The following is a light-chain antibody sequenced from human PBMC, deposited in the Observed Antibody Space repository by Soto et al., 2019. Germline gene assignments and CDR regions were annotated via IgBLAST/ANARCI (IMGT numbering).Light chain of an antibody. Sequence: QSALTQPASVSGSPGQSITISCTGTSSDVGGYNYVSWFQHHPGKAPKLIIYEVSYRPSGVSARFSSSKSGDTASLTISGLQAEDEADYYCSSFTNTITRYAFGTGTKLTVL. V-gene: IGLV2-14*01. CDR3: SSFTNTITRYA. CDR2: EVS. J-gene: IGLJ1*01. CDR1: SSDVGGYNY.